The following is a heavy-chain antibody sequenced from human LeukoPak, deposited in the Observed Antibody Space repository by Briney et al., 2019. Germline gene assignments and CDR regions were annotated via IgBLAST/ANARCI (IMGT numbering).Heavy chain of an antibody. V-gene: IGHV3-23*01. Sequence: PGGSLRLSCVASGYTFRTYSLSWVRQAPGKGLEWVAGIYGSNGRTFYADSAKGRFTISRDTFKNTLFLQMDSLRAEDTALYYCAKDLKVDGVWDFEYWGQGTLVTVSS. D-gene: IGHD4-17*01. J-gene: IGHJ4*02. CDR2: IYGSNGRT. CDR1: GYTFRTYS. CDR3: AKDLKVDGVWDFEY.